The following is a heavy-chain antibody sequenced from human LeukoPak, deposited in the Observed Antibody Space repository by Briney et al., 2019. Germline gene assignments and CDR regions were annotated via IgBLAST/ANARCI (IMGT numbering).Heavy chain of an antibody. V-gene: IGHV4-61*08. J-gene: IGHJ4*02. CDR1: GGSISSGGYY. Sequence: SETLSLTCTVSGGSISSGGYYWSWIRQPPGKGLEWIGYIYHSGSTNYNPSLKSRVTVSRDTSKNQFSLKLTSVTAADTAIYYCARSRVYIGNPFDYWGQGTLVAVSA. CDR2: IYHSGST. D-gene: IGHD4-23*01. CDR3: ARSRVYIGNPFDY.